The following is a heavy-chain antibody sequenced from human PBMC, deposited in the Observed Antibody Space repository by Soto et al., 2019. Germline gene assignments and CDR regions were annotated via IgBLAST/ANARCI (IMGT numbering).Heavy chain of an antibody. CDR2: INHSGST. CDR1: GGSFSGYY. V-gene: IGHV4-34*01. Sequence: QVQLQQWGAGLLKPSETLSLTCAVYGGSFSGYYWSWIRQPPGKGLEWIGEINHSGSTNYNPSLKSRVTISVDTSKNQFSLKLSSVTAADTAVYYCARGMGGVVTPHWFDPWGQGTLVTVSS. J-gene: IGHJ5*02. CDR3: ARGMGGVVTPHWFDP. D-gene: IGHD2-21*02.